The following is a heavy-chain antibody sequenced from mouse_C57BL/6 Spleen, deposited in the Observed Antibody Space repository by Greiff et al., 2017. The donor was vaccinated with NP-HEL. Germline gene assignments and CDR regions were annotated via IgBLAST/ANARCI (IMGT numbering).Heavy chain of an antibody. CDR2: ISSGSSTI. Sequence: VQLKESGGGLVKPGGSLKLSCAASGFTFSDYGMHWVRQAPEKGLEWVAYISSGSSTIYYADTVKGRFTISRDNAKNTLFLQMTSLRSEDTAMYYCARGRYFDVWGTGTTVTVSS. CDR3: ARGRYFDV. CDR1: GFTFSDYG. V-gene: IGHV5-17*01. J-gene: IGHJ1*03.